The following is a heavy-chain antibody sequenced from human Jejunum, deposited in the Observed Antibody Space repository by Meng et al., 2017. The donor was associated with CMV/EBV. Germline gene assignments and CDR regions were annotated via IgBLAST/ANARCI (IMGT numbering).Heavy chain of an antibody. Sequence: SGDSITSSDWWTWVRQSPGKGLEWIGDIFETGTTNYNPSFTSRVTMSVDKSKNQFSLKLTSVTAADTAMYFCARDVRPSALGRGFEYWGQGSLVTVSS. CDR2: IFETGTT. D-gene: IGHD3-10*01. V-gene: IGHV4-4*01. CDR1: GDSITSSDW. CDR3: ARDVRPSALGRGFEY. J-gene: IGHJ4*02.